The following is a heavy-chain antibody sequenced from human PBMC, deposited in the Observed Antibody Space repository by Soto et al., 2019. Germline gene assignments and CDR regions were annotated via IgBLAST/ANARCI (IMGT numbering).Heavy chain of an antibody. J-gene: IGHJ6*03. V-gene: IGHV3-33*01. CDR1: GFTFSSYG. CDR2: IWYDGSNK. D-gene: IGHD6-6*01. CDR3: AREIVKYSSSSHYYYYMDV. Sequence: GGSLRLSCAASGFTFSSYGMHWVRQAPGKGLEWVAVIWYDGSNKYYADSVKGRFTISRDNSKNTLYLQMNSLRAEDTAVYYCAREIVKYSSSSHYYYYMDVWGKGTTVTVSS.